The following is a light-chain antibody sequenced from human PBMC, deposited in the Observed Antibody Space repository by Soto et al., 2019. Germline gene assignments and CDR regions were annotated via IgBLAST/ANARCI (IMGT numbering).Light chain of an antibody. CDR3: QQYENLPT. CDR1: QNINNY. CDR2: DAS. Sequence: DSQITQSPSSLSASVGYRVTITCQASQNINNYLNWYQQKPGRAPKLLIYDASNLEAGVPSRFRGSGSGTDFTFTISRLQPEDIATYYCQQYENLPTFGQGTRLEIK. V-gene: IGKV1-33*01. J-gene: IGKJ5*01.